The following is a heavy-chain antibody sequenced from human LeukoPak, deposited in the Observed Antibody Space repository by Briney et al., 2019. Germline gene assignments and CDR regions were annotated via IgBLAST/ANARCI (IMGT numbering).Heavy chain of an antibody. CDR2: ISSSSSTI. CDR3: ARDHSPWGVGATWIDY. CDR1: GFTFSSYS. Sequence: GGSLRLSCAASGFTFSSYSMNWVRQAPGKELEWVSYISSSSSTICYADSVKGRFTISRDNAKNSLYLQMNSLRAEDTAVYYCARDHSPWGVGATWIDYWGQGTLVTVSS. D-gene: IGHD1-26*01. V-gene: IGHV3-48*01. J-gene: IGHJ4*02.